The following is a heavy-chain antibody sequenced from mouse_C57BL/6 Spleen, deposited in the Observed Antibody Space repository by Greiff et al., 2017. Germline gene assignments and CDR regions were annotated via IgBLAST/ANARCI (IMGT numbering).Heavy chain of an antibody. J-gene: IGHJ1*03. D-gene: IGHD3-3*01. CDR2: INPNNGGT. CDR1: GYTFTDYN. Sequence: VQLQQSGPELVKPGASVKMSCKASGYTFTDYNMHWVKQSQGKSLEWIGYINPNNGGTSYNQKFKGKATLTVNKSSSTAYMELRSLTSEDSAVYYCLLGGYFDVWGTGTTVTVSS. V-gene: IGHV1-22*01. CDR3: LLGGYFDV.